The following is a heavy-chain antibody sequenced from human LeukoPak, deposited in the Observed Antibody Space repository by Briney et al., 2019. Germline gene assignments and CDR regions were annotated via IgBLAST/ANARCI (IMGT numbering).Heavy chain of an antibody. Sequence: QPGGSLRLSCAASGFTFSSYAMHWVRQAPGKGLEWVAVISYDGSNKYYADSVKGRFTISRDNSKNTLYLQMNSLRAVDTAVYYCARDRMYYYDSSGYLADYWGQGTLVTVSS. CDR2: ISYDGSNK. CDR1: GFTFSSYA. V-gene: IGHV3-30-3*01. J-gene: IGHJ4*02. D-gene: IGHD3-22*01. CDR3: ARDRMYYYDSSGYLADY.